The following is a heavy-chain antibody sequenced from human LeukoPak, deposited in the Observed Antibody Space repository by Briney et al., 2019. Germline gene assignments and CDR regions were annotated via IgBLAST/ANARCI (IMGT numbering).Heavy chain of an antibody. V-gene: IGHV4-39*07. CDR1: GGSISSSSYY. Sequence: SETLSLTCTVSGGSISSSSYYWGWIRQPPGKGLEWIGSIYYRGNTYYNPSLKSRLTISVDTSKNQFSLKLSSVTAADTAVYYCARAPRDRGYCGATSCFEYMDVWGRGTTVTISS. J-gene: IGHJ6*03. CDR3: ARAPRDRGYCGATSCFEYMDV. D-gene: IGHD2-2*01. CDR2: IYYRGNT.